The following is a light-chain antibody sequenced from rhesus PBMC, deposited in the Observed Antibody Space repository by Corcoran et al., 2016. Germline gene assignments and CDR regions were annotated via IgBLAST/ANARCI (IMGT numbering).Light chain of an antibody. CDR3: QQHNSDPP. CDR2: KAS. Sequence: DIQMTQSPSSLSASVGDTVTITCRASQGISSYLDWYQQKPGKAPKFLNYKASTVQSGVPSRCSGSGSGTDFPLPISSLQPEDFATYYGQQHNSDPPFRGGTKVELK. V-gene: IGKV1-25*01. J-gene: IGKJ4*01. CDR1: QGISSY.